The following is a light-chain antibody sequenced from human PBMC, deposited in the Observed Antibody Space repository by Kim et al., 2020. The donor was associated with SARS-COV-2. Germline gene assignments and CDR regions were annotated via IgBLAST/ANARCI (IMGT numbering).Light chain of an antibody. CDR1: QSINSW. J-gene: IGKJ4*01. CDR3: QQYNSYPLT. CDR2: KAS. V-gene: IGKV1-5*03. Sequence: AAVGDRVTIPCRASQSINSWLAWFQQRPGKAPKLLIYKASTLQSGVPSRFSGSGSGTEFTLIISSLQPDDFATYYCQQYNSYPLTFGGGTKVDIK.